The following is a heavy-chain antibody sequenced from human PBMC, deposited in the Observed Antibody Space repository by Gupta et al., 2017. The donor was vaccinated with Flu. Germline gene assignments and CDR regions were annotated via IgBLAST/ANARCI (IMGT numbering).Heavy chain of an antibody. D-gene: IGHD2-8*01. CDR1: GFTFSSYG. J-gene: IGHJ6*02. Sequence: QVQLVESGGGVVQPGRSLRLSCAASGFTFSSYGMHWVRQAPGKGLEWVAVIWYDGSNKYYADSVKGRFTISRDNSKNTLYPQMNSLRAEDTAVYYCARVIGYCTNGVCYDSHYYYYGMDVWGQGTTVTVSS. CDR2: IWYDGSNK. V-gene: IGHV3-33*01. CDR3: ARVIGYCTNGVCYDSHYYYYGMDV.